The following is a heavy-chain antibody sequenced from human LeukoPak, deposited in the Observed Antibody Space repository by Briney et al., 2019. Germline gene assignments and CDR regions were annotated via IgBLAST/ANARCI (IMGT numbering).Heavy chain of an antibody. CDR1: GGSISSGDYY. CDR3: ARKEARPYYYYYGMDV. CDR2: IYYSGST. J-gene: IGHJ6*02. Sequence: SETLSLTCTVSGGSISSGDYYWSWIRQPPGKGLEWIGYIYYSGSTYYNPPLKSRVTISVDTSKNQFSLKLSSVTAADTAMYYCARKEARPYYYYYGMDVWGQGTTVTVSS. V-gene: IGHV4-30-4*01.